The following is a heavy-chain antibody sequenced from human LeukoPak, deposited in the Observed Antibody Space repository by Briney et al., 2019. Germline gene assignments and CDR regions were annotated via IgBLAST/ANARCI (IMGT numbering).Heavy chain of an antibody. V-gene: IGHV1-69*04. CDR3: ARDDYGGNWDH. Sequence: ASVKVSCKASGGTFSSYAISWVRQAPGQGLEWMGRIIPILGIANYAQKFQGRVTITADKSTSTAYMELSSLRSVDTAVYYCARDDYGGNWDHWGQGTLVTVSS. D-gene: IGHD4-23*01. CDR1: GGTFSSYA. CDR2: IIPILGIA. J-gene: IGHJ4*02.